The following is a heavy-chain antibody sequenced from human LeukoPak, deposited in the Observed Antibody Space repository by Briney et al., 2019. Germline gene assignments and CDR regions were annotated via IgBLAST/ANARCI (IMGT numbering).Heavy chain of an antibody. V-gene: IGHV1-46*01. CDR2: VNPSGGST. CDR1: GYTFTSNY. D-gene: IGHD6-19*01. J-gene: IGHJ4*02. Sequence: ASVTVSCKASGYTFTSNYIHWVRQAPGQGLEWMGLVNPSGGSTTYAQMFQGRVTMTRDTSKSTVYLELSSLRSEDTAVYYCAKGGVAGTFDYWGQGTQVTVSS. CDR3: AKGGVAGTFDY.